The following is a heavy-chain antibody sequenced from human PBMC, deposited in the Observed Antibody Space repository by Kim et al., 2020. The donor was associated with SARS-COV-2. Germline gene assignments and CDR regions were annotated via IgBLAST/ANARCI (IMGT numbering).Heavy chain of an antibody. D-gene: IGHD3-10*01. CDR1: GGSISTYY. J-gene: IGHJ4*02. CDR3: ARTHGSGSFDY. Sequence: SETLSLTCTVSGGSISTYYWTWIRQSPEKGLEWMGYVYYSGSTVYNPSLKSRVTISIDTPKNQFSLKVNSVTAADTAVYYCARTHGSGSFDYWGQGILVNVSS. V-gene: IGHV4-59*01. CDR2: VYYSGST.